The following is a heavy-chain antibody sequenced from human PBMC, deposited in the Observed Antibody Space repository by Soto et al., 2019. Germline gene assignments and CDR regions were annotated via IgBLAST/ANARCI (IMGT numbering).Heavy chain of an antibody. J-gene: IGHJ6*02. D-gene: IGHD1-26*01. V-gene: IGHV3-49*04. CDR3: TRGSVGATLLSYYYYGMDV. CDR2: IRSKAYGGTT. CDR1: GFTFGDYA. Sequence: GGSLRLSCTASGFTFGDYAMSWVRQAPGKGLEWVGFIRSKAYGGTTEYDASVKGRFTISRDDSKGIAYLQMNSLKTADTAVYYCTRGSVGATLLSYYYYGMDVWGQGTTVTVSS.